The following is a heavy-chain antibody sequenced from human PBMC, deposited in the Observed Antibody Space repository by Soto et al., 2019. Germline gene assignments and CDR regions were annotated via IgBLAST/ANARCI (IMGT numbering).Heavy chain of an antibody. CDR2: ISSGSATI. V-gene: IGHV3-48*02. CDR1: GFTFSSYG. Sequence: EVQLVESGGVLVQPGGSLRLPCAASGFTFSSYGMNWVRQTPGKGLDWLSYISSGSATIYYADSVKGRFTISRDNAKNSVYLQMDSLRDEDTAVYYCARDSASYSSSSGSYWYFDLWGRGTLVTVSS. D-gene: IGHD6-6*01. J-gene: IGHJ2*01. CDR3: ARDSASYSSSSGSYWYFDL.